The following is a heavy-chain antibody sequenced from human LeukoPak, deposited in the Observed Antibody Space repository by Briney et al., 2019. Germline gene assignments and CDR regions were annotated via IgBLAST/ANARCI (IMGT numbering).Heavy chain of an antibody. Sequence: GGSLRLSCAASGFTFSSYWMSWVRQAPGKGLEWVANIKEDGSEKKYVASVRGRFTISRDNAENSLYLQMNSLRAEDTAVYYCVKYYYTSGNYQGFDYWGQGTLVAVSS. V-gene: IGHV3-7*02. D-gene: IGHD3-10*01. CDR1: GFTFSSYW. CDR2: IKEDGSEK. J-gene: IGHJ4*02. CDR3: VKYYYTSGNYQGFDY.